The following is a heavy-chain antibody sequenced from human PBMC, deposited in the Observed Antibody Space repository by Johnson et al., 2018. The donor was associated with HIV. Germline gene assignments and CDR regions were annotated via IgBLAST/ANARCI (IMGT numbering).Heavy chain of an antibody. CDR2: ISYDGTSK. CDR3: AKGRSGGSGAFDI. CDR1: GFTFSSYA. V-gene: IGHV3-30-3*02. J-gene: IGHJ3*02. D-gene: IGHD3-10*01. Sequence: VQLVESGGGVVQPGRSLRLSCAASGFTFSSYAMHGVRQAPGKGLEWVAVISYDGTSKYQADSVKGQFTISRDNSKNTLYVQMNRLRTEDTAVYFCAKGRSGGSGAFDIWGQGTMVTVSS.